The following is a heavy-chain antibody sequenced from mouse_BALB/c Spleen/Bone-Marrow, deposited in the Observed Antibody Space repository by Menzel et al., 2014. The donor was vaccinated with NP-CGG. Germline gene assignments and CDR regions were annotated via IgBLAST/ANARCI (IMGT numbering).Heavy chain of an antibody. CDR3: GRQGFYGYFAY. D-gene: IGHD1-2*01. J-gene: IGHJ3*01. V-gene: IGHV4-1*02. Sequence: EVMLVESGGGLVQPGGSLKLSCAASGFDFSRYWMSWVRQAPGKGLEWIGEINPDSSTINYTPSLKDKSIISRDNAKNTRYLQMSKVRSEDTALYYCGRQGFYGYFAYWGQGTLVTVSA. CDR1: GFDFSRYW. CDR2: INPDSSTI.